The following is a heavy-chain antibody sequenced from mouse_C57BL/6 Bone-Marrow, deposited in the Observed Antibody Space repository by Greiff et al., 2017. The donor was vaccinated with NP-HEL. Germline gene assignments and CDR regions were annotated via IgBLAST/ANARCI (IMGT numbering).Heavy chain of an antibody. V-gene: IGHV1-64*01. J-gene: IGHJ1*03. Sequence: QVQLQQPGAELVKPGASVKLSCKASGYTFTSYWMHWVKQRPGQGLEWIGMIHPNSGSTNYNEKFKSKATLTVDKSSSTAYMQLSSLTSEDSAVYYCARPSKGYFDVWGTGTTVTVSS. CDR3: ARPSKGYFDV. CDR1: GYTFTSYW. CDR2: IHPNSGST. D-gene: IGHD1-3*01.